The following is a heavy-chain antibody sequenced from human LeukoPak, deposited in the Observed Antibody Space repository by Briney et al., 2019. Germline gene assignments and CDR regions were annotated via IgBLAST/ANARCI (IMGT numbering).Heavy chain of an antibody. Sequence: GGSLRLSCAASGFTFSSYDMPWVRQAPGKGLEWVALIWYDGSNKYQADSVKGRFAISRDNSKNTLYLQMNSLRAEDTAVYYCARAPSQLGPFDYWGQGTLVTVSS. CDR2: IWYDGSNK. J-gene: IGHJ4*02. D-gene: IGHD2-2*01. V-gene: IGHV3-33*01. CDR1: GFTFSSYD. CDR3: ARAPSQLGPFDY.